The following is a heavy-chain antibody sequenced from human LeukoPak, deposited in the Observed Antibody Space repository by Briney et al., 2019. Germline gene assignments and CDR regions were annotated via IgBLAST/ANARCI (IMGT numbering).Heavy chain of an antibody. V-gene: IGHV4-38-2*02. D-gene: IGHD2-15*01. Sequence: PSETLSLTCTVSAYSISSDYYWGWIRQPPGKGLEWMGNIYHSGSTYYHPSLKSRVTISVDTSKNQFSLKLSSVTAADTAVYYCARDGYCSGGSCSLRVWCVDYWGQGTLVTVSS. J-gene: IGHJ4*02. CDR3: ARDGYCSGGSCSLRVWCVDY. CDR2: IYHSGST. CDR1: AYSISSDYY.